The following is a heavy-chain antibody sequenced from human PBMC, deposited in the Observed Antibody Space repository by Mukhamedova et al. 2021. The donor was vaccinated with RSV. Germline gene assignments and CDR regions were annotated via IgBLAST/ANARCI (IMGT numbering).Heavy chain of an antibody. D-gene: IGHD3-16*01. CDR1: SYA. CDR2: ISYDGSNK. Sequence: SYAMHWVRQAPGKGLEWVAVISYDGSNKYYADSVKGRFTISRDNSKNTLYLQMNSLRAEDTAVYYCARETWGGVDFAYWGQG. J-gene: IGHJ4*02. CDR3: ARETWGGVDFAY. V-gene: IGHV3-30*01.